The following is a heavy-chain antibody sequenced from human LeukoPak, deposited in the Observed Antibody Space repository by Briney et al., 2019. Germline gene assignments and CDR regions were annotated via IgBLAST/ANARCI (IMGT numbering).Heavy chain of an antibody. CDR2: ISSSSSTI. J-gene: IGHJ4*02. CDR1: GFTFSSYS. D-gene: IGHD5-18*01. Sequence: GGSLRLSCAASGFTFSSYSMNWVRQAPGKGLEWVSYISSSSSTIYYADSVKGRFTISRDNAKNSLYLQMNDLRVEDTAVYYCARTARHLDYWGQGTLVTVSS. CDR3: ARTARHLDY. V-gene: IGHV3-48*01.